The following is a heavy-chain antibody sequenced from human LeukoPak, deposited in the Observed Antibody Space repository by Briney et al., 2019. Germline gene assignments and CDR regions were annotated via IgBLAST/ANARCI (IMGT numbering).Heavy chain of an antibody. CDR3: ARFTTYYESDGYCDSPFDY. Sequence: GESLKISCKGSGSNFTNYWIGWVRQMPGKGLEWMGIIYPGDSDTRYSPSFQGQVTISADKSISTAYLQWRSLKASDTAMYYRARFTTYYESDGYCDSPFDYWGQGTLVTVSS. D-gene: IGHD3-22*01. J-gene: IGHJ4*02. CDR1: GSNFTNYW. V-gene: IGHV5-51*01. CDR2: IYPGDSDT.